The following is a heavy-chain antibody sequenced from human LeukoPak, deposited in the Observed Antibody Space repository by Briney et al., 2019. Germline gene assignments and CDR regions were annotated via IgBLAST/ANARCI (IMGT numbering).Heavy chain of an antibody. D-gene: IGHD1-26*01. Sequence: SETLSLTCSVSGDSITAYYWSWIRQAAGKGLEWIGRIYTSGNTAYNPSLRSRVSMSVDTSKSQLSLNLYSVTAADTAVYYCARSGGSGTYYDGSFDYWGQGTLVTVSS. V-gene: IGHV4-4*07. CDR3: ARSGGSGTYYDGSFDY. CDR2: IYTSGNT. CDR1: GDSITAYY. J-gene: IGHJ4*02.